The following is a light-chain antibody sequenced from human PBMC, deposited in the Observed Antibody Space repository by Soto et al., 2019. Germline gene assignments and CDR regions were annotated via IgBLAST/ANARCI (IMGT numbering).Light chain of an antibody. CDR3: QQYGSSLSIT. CDR1: QSVSSNY. V-gene: IGKV3-20*01. CDR2: GAS. Sequence: EIVLTQSPCTLSLSPGERATLSCRASQSVSSNYFAWYQQKPGQAPRLLIHGASRRATGIPDRFSGSGSGTDFTLTISRLEPEDFAVYYCQQYGSSLSITFGQGTRLEIK. J-gene: IGKJ5*01.